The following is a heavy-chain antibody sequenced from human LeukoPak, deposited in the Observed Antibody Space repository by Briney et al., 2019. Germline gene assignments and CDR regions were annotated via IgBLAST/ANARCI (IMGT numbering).Heavy chain of an antibody. CDR1: GGSISSYY. CDR3: ARDPTVVPLDY. V-gene: IGHV4-59*01. J-gene: IGHJ4*02. Sequence: SETLSLTCTVSGGSISSYYWSWIRQPPGKGLEWIGYIYYSGSTNYNPSLKSRVTISVDTSKNQFSLKLSSVTAADTAVYYCARDPTVVPLDYWGQGTLVTVSS. D-gene: IGHD2-2*01. CDR2: IYYSGST.